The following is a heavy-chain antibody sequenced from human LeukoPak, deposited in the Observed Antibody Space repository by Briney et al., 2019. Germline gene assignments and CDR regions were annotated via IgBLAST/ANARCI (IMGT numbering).Heavy chain of an antibody. CDR1: GFTFSSYG. D-gene: IGHD3-10*01. CDR3: ARERGGSGSYYNETSDY. Sequence: GGSLRLSCAASGFTFSSYGMHWVRQAPGKGLEGVAVIWYDGCNKYYADSVKGRFTISRDNSKNTLYLQMNSLRAEDTAVYYCARERGGSGSYYNETSDYWGQGTLVTVSS. J-gene: IGHJ4*02. V-gene: IGHV3-33*01. CDR2: IWYDGCNK.